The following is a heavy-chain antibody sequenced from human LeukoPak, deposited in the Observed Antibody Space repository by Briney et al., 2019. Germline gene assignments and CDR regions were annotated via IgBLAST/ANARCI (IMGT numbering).Heavy chain of an antibody. V-gene: IGHV3-30-3*01. CDR3: AREVGYCSSTSCPYGMDV. Sequence: GGSLRLSCAASGFTFSSYAMHWVRQAPGKGLEGVAVISYDGSNKYYADSVKGRFTISRDNSKNTLYLQMNSLRAEDTAVYYCAREVGYCSSTSCPYGMDVWGQGTTVTVSS. D-gene: IGHD2-2*01. CDR1: GFTFSSYA. CDR2: ISYDGSNK. J-gene: IGHJ6*02.